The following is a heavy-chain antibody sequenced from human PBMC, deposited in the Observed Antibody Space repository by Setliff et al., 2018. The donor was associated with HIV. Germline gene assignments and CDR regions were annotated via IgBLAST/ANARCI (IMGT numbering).Heavy chain of an antibody. Sequence: GASVKVSCKASRYAFTGYYMHWVRQAPGQGLEWMGWINPNSGGTNYAQKFQGWVTMTRDTSISTAYMELSRLRSADTAVYYCAVTVGLQSLEWLGKGAEYFQHWGQGTVVTVSA. D-gene: IGHD3-3*01. CDR1: RYAFTGYY. V-gene: IGHV1-2*04. CDR3: AVTVGLQSLEWLGKGAEYFQH. CDR2: INPNSGGT. J-gene: IGHJ1*01.